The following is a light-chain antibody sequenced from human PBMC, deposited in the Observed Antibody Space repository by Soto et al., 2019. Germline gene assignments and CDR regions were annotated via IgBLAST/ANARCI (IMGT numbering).Light chain of an antibody. CDR2: GAS. CDR3: QQYNNWPPYT. Sequence: EIVMTQSPATLSVSPGERATLSCRASQSVSSNLAWYQQKPGQAPRLLIYGASTRATGIPARFSGSGSGTEFTPTISSLQSEDFAVYCCQQYNNWPPYTFGQGTKLEIK. CDR1: QSVSSN. J-gene: IGKJ2*01. V-gene: IGKV3-15*01.